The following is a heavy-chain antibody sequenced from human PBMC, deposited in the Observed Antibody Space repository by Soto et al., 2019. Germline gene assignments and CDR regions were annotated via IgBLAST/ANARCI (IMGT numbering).Heavy chain of an antibody. CDR3: ARNWGVATTSAAFDM. V-gene: IGHV3-33*01. Sequence: GGSLRLSCAASGFTFSSYGMHWVRQAPGKGLEWVAVIWYDGGGRTYYADSVKGRFTVSKDYSKNTVFLQMNTLRAEDTAVYYCARNWGVATTSAAFDMWGRGTLVTVSS. D-gene: IGHD1-1*01. CDR2: IWYDGGGRT. J-gene: IGHJ3*02. CDR1: GFTFSSYG.